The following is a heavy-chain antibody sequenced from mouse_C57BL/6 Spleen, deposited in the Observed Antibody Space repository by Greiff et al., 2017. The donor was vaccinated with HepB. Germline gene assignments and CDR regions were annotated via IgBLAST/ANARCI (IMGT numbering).Heavy chain of an antibody. J-gene: IGHJ2*01. CDR3: ARRAGTRDYYFDY. CDR1: GFTFSSYA. V-gene: IGHV5-4*01. D-gene: IGHD3-3*01. Sequence: EVQRVESGGGLVKPGGSLKLSCAASGFTFSSYAMSWVRQTPEKRLEWVATISDGGSYTYYPDNVKGRFTISRDNAKNNLYLQMSHLKSEDTAMYYCARRAGTRDYYFDYWGQGTTLTVSS. CDR2: ISDGGSYT.